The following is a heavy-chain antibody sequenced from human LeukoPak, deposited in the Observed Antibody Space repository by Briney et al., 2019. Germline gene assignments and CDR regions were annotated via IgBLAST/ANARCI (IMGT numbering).Heavy chain of an antibody. D-gene: IGHD6-19*01. V-gene: IGHV3-21*01. J-gene: IGHJ4*02. Sequence: GSLRLSCAASGFTFSSYSMNWVRQAPGKGLEWVSSISSSSSYIYYADSVKGRFTISRDNAKNSLYLQMNSLRAEDTAVYYCARDRSDRLAVAGTSAFDYWGQGTLVTVSS. CDR3: ARDRSDRLAVAGTSAFDY. CDR1: GFTFSSYS. CDR2: ISSSSSYI.